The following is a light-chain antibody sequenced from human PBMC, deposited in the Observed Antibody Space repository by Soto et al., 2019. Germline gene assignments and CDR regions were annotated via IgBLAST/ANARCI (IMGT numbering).Light chain of an antibody. CDR2: EVS. J-gene: IGLJ1*01. CDR3: SSYTSSSTLV. CDR1: SSDVGGYKF. V-gene: IGLV2-14*01. Sequence: QSALTQPASVSGSPGQSITISCAGTSSDVGGYKFVSWYQQHPGKAPKLMIYEVSDRPSGVSNRFPGSKSGNTASLTLSGLQAEDEADYYCSSYTSSSTLVFGTGTKLTVL.